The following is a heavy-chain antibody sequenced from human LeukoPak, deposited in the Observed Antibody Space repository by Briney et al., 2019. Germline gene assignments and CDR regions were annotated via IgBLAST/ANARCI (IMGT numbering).Heavy chain of an antibody. D-gene: IGHD4-23*01. Sequence: PGGSLRLSCAASRFTFKSYGVHWVRQAPGKGLEWVAVIWYDGSNKFYADSVKGRFTISRDNSKNTLYLQMNSLRAEDTAVYYCVRDRENSYFEYWGQGTPVTVSS. V-gene: IGHV3-33*01. J-gene: IGHJ4*02. CDR2: IWYDGSNK. CDR1: RFTFKSYG. CDR3: VRDRENSYFEY.